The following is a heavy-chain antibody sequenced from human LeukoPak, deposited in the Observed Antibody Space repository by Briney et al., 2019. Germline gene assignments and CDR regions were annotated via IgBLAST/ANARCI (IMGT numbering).Heavy chain of an antibody. V-gene: IGHV3-30*04. CDR2: ISYDGRKA. CDR1: GFTVSPYG. D-gene: IGHD3-10*01. CDR3: ARDGITMVRGVISYYYMDV. Sequence: PGGSLRLSCAASGFTVSPYGMHWVRQAPGKGLEWVAVISYDGRKAYYADSVKGRFTISRDNSKNTLYLQMNSLRTEDTAVYYCARDGITMVRGVISYYYMDVWGKGTTVTVSS. J-gene: IGHJ6*03.